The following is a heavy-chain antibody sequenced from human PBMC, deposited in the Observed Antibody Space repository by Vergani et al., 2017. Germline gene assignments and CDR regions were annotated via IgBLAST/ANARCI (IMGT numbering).Heavy chain of an antibody. CDR2: INHSGST. CDR3: ARDLDTGLLDY. J-gene: IGHJ4*02. CDR1: GGSFSGYY. Sequence: QVQLQESGPGLVKPSETLSLTCTVYGGSFSGYYWSWIRQPPGKGLEWIGEINHSGSTNYNPSLKSRVTISVDTSKNQFSLKLSSVTAADTAVYYCARDLDTGLLDYWGQGTLVTVSS. D-gene: IGHD2-8*01. V-gene: IGHV4-34*01.